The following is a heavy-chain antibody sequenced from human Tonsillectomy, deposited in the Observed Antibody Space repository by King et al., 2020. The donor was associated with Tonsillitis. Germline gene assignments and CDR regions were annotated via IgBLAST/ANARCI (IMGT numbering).Heavy chain of an antibody. V-gene: IGHV3-7*01. CDR3: ARLTEYYDSSGYVWFDP. D-gene: IGHD3-22*01. CDR2: IKQEGSEK. CDR1: GFTFSSYW. Sequence: VQLVESGGGLVQPGGSLRLSCAASGFTFSSYWMSWVRQAPGKGLEGVANIKQEGSEKYYVDSVKGRFTISRDNAKNSLYLQMNSLRAEDTAVYYCARLTEYYDSSGYVWFDPWGQGTLVTVSS. J-gene: IGHJ5*02.